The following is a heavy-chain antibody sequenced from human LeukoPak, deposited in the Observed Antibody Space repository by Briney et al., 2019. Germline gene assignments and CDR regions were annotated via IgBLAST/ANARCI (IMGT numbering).Heavy chain of an antibody. CDR1: GGSISSYY. Sequence: SETLSLTCTVSGGSISSYYWSWIRQPPGKGLEWIGYIYYSGSTNYNPSLKSRVTISVDTSKNQFSLKLSSVTAADTAVYYCARRFSGSYGEIDYWGQGTLVTVSS. V-gene: IGHV4-59*08. CDR2: IYYSGST. D-gene: IGHD1-26*01. CDR3: ARRFSGSYGEIDY. J-gene: IGHJ4*02.